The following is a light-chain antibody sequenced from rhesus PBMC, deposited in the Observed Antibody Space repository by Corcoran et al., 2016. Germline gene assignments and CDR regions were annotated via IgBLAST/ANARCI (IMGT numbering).Light chain of an antibody. CDR1: QSVSSS. Sequence: EIVMTQSPATLSLSPGERATLSCRASQSVSSSLAWSQQKPGQALRLLIYGASSRATGIPDRFSGSGSGKDFTLTISSLEPEDVAVYYCLQHSNWPHSFGQGTKVEIK. J-gene: IGKJ2*01. CDR2: GAS. V-gene: IGKV3-24*01. CDR3: LQHSNWPHS.